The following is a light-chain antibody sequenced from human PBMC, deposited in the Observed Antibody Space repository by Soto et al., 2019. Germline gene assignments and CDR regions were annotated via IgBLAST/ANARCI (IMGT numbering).Light chain of an antibody. CDR2: QAS. Sequence: IQMTQSPSSLSASVGDRVTLTCQASHDIRDHLNWYQQKPGKAPRFLIHQASVLETGVPSRFSGSGSETEFALTINSLQPDDFGVYYCQQYLNFPITFGQGTRLDIK. J-gene: IGKJ5*01. CDR1: HDIRDH. V-gene: IGKV1-33*01. CDR3: QQYLNFPIT.